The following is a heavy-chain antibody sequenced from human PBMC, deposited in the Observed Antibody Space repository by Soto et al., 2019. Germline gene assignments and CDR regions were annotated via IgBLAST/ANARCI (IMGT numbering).Heavy chain of an antibody. CDR3: ARGDCVGGTCYSLAGSFYYDMDV. V-gene: IGHV3-74*01. CDR1: GFTFSHYW. Sequence: EVQLVESGGGLVQPGGSLRLSCAASGFTFSHYWMYWVRQAPGKGLVWVSRINSDGSVSSYADSVKGRLTISRDNVKNTLYLQMNSLRAEDTAVYYCARGDCVGGTCYSLAGSFYYDMDVWGTGTTVTVFS. CDR2: INSDGSVS. J-gene: IGHJ6*03. D-gene: IGHD2-15*01.